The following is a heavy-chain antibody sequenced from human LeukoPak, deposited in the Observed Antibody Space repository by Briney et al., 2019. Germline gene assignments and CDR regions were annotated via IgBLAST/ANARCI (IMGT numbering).Heavy chain of an antibody. J-gene: IGHJ4*01. V-gene: IGHV3-74*01. D-gene: IGHD2-21*02. CDR1: EFNFFSYG. CDR2: IFTDGSTT. CDR3: ARELPREVTLDY. Sequence: GGSLRLSCVAAEFNFFSYGMQWVRQAPGKGLVWVSRIFTDGSTTSYADSVKGRFTIPRDNAKNTLYLQMNSLRAEDTAVYYCARELPREVTLDYWGQGTLVTVSP.